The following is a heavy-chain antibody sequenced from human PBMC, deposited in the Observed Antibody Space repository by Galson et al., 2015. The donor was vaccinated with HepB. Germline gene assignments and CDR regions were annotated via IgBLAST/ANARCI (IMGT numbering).Heavy chain of an antibody. CDR3: ARDPHGAAAGTPFDY. CDR1: GFTFSSYS. J-gene: IGHJ4*02. V-gene: IGHV3-21*01. Sequence: SLRLSCAASGFTFSSYSMNWVRQAPGKGLEWVSSISSSSSYIYYADSVKGRFTISRDNAKNSLYLQMNSLRAEGTAVYYCARDPHGAAAGTPFDYWGQGTLVTVSS. CDR2: ISSSSSYI. D-gene: IGHD6-13*01.